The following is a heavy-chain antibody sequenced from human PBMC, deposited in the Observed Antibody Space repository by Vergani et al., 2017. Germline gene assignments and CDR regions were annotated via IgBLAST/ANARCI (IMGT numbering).Heavy chain of an antibody. D-gene: IGHD4-17*01. V-gene: IGHV3-21*01. J-gene: IGHJ3*02. CDR3: ARHGDYGRAGAFDI. Sequence: EVQLVESGGGLVQPGRSLRLSCAASGFTFDDYAMHWVRQAPGKGLEWVSSISSSSSYIYYADSVKGRFTISRDNAKNSLYLQMNSLRAEDTAVYYCARHGDYGRAGAFDIWGQGTMVTVSS. CDR2: ISSSSSYI. CDR1: GFTFDDYA.